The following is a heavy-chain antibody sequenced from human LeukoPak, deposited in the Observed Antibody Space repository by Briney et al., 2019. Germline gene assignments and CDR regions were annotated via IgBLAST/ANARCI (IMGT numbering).Heavy chain of an antibody. CDR1: ELINTHYW. J-gene: IGHJ4*02. D-gene: IGHD3-3*01. CDR2: IKLDENTA. CDR3: ARDRPLWN. Sequence: GGSLRLSCAASELINTHYWMHWVRQVPGKGLVWVSRIKLDENTAYYADFVKGRFTISRDNAKSTIYLQMNSLRVEDSAVYYCARDRPLWNWGQGTPVTVSS. V-gene: IGHV3-74*01.